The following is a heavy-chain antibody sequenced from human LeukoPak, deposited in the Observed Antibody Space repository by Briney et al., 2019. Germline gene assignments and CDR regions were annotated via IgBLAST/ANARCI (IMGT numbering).Heavy chain of an antibody. CDR3: ARDLSPVVTAYYFDY. V-gene: IGHV1-46*01. CDR1: GYTFTSYY. Sequence: GASVKVSCKASGYTFTSYYMHWVWQAPGPGLGWMGIINPSGGSTSYAQKFQGRVTMTRDMSTSTVYMELSSLRSEDTAVYYCARDLSPVVTAYYFDYWGQGTLVTVSS. D-gene: IGHD2-21*02. CDR2: INPSGGST. J-gene: IGHJ4*02.